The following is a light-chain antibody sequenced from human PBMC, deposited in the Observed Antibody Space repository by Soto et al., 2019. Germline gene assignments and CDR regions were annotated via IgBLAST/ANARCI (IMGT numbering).Light chain of an antibody. CDR1: QSVSSSY. Sequence: EIVLTQYPGTLSLSPGERATLSCRASQSVSSSYLAWYQQKPGQAPRLLIYGESSRATGIPDRFSGSGSGTDFTLTISRLEPEDFAVYYCQQYGSSSYTFGQGTKLEIK. CDR2: GES. V-gene: IGKV3-20*01. CDR3: QQYGSSSYT. J-gene: IGKJ2*01.